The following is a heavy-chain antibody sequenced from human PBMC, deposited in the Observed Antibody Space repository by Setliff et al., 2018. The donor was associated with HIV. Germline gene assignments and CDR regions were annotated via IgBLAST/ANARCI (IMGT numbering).Heavy chain of an antibody. CDR3: ARDYGSGSYYPY. Sequence: ASVKVSCKASGYMFSDYGITWVRQAPGQGLEWMGWINAGNGNTKYSQKFQGRVTITRDTSASTAYMELSSLRSEDTAVYYCARDYGSGSYYPYWGQGTLVTVSS. D-gene: IGHD3-10*01. CDR2: INAGNGNT. CDR1: GYMFSDYG. J-gene: IGHJ4*02. V-gene: IGHV1-3*01.